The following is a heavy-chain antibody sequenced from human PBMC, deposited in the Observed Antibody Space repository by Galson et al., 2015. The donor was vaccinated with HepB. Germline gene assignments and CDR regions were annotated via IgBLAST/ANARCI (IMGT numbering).Heavy chain of an antibody. CDR2: FDPENSET. D-gene: IGHD3-3*01. CDR3: ATSNYDFNSGLFDY. CDR1: GYTLTDFS. V-gene: IGHV1-24*01. J-gene: IGHJ4*02. Sequence: SVKVSCKVSGYTLTDFSMNWVRQAPGGRLEWLGGFDPENSETIYAQKFRGRVTMTEDASTDTAYMQLSRLRSEDTAIYYCATSNYDFNSGLFDYWGQGTLVTVSS.